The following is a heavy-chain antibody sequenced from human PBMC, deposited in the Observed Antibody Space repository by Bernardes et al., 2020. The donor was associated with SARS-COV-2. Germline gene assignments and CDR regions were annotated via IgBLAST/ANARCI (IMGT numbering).Heavy chain of an antibody. CDR3: ARSMATVLTSYYYYDLDV. CDR1: CYTFTGYY. J-gene: IGHJ6*02. CDR2: LNPYSGGR. V-gene: IGHV1-2*02. Sequence: APAKVACKASCYTFTGYYIHWVRQAPGQGLEWMGWLNPYSGGRDCAQKFQGRVTMTTDTSISTAYMELSRLRSDDTAVYYCARSMATVLTSYYYYDLDVWGQGTTVTVSS. D-gene: IGHD4-17*01.